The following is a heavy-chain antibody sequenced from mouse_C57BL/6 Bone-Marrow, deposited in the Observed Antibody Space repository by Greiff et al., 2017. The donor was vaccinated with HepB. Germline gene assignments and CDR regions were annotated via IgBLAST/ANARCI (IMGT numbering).Heavy chain of an antibody. CDR2: ISDGGSYT. CDR3: ARVNSNYEFAY. CDR1: GFTFSSYA. J-gene: IGHJ3*01. D-gene: IGHD2-5*01. V-gene: IGHV5-4*03. Sequence: EVKLVESGGGLVKPGGSLKLSCAASGFTFSSYAMSWVRQTPEKRLEWVATISDGGSYTYCPDNVKGRFTISRDNAKNNLYLQMSHLKSEDTAMYYCARVNSNYEFAYWGQGTLVTVSA.